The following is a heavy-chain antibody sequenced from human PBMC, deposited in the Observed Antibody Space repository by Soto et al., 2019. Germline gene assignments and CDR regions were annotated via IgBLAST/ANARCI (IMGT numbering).Heavy chain of an antibody. CDR1: GGSIRSYY. CDR3: AREGARGFGMDV. CDR2: IYTSGST. V-gene: IGHV4-4*07. Sequence: QVQLQESGQGLVKPSETLSLTCNVSGGSIRSYYWRWVRQPAGKPLEWIGRIYTSGSTNYNPSLKSRVSMSVDTSKNQFSLEVTSVTAADTAVYYCAREGARGFGMDVWGLGTTVTVSS. J-gene: IGHJ6*02. D-gene: IGHD1-26*01.